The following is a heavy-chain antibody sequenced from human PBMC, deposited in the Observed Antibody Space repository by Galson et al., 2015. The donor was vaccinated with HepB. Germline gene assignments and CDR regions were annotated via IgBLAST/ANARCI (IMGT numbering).Heavy chain of an antibody. J-gene: IGHJ4*02. CDR1: GFTFSSYA. V-gene: IGHV3-30-3*01. D-gene: IGHD1-26*01. CDR2: ISYDGSNK. CDR3: ARESKWEALDY. Sequence: SLRLSCAASGFTFSSYAMHWVRQAPGKGLEWVAVISYDGSNKYYADSVKGRFTISRDNSKNTLYLQMNSLRAEDTAVYYCARESKWEALDYWGQGTLVTVSS.